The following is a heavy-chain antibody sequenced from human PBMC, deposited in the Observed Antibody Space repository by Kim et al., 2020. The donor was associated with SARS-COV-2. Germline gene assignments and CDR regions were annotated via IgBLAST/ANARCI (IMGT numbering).Heavy chain of an antibody. CDR3: ARLEGYPGEFDY. J-gene: IGHJ4*02. CDR1: GGSISSSNYY. V-gene: IGHV4-39*01. Sequence: SETLSLNCTVSGGSISSSNYYWGWIRQPPGKGLEWIGSIHYSGNTYYNPSLKSRVIISVDTSKSQFSLKVSSVTAADTAVYYCARLEGYPGEFDYWGQGTLVTVSS. CDR2: IHYSGNT. D-gene: IGHD1-1*01.